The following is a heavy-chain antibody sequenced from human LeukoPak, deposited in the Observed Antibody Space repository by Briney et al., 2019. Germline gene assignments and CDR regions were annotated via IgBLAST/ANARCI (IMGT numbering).Heavy chain of an antibody. D-gene: IGHD2/OR15-2a*01. J-gene: IGHJ3*02. V-gene: IGHV3-21*01. Sequence: PGGSLRLSCAASGFTFSTYTMNWVRQAPGKGLEWVSSISYSSYYIYYADSVKGRFTISRDNAKNSLYLQMNSLGAEDTAVYYCAKDLYCDSAGCTDVFDIWGQGTLVTASS. CDR3: AKDLYCDSAGCTDVFDI. CDR1: GFTFSTYT. CDR2: ISYSSYYI.